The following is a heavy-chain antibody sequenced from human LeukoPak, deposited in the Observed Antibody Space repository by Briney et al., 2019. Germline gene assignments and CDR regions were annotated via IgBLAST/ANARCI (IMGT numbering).Heavy chain of an antibody. J-gene: IGHJ5*02. D-gene: IGHD3-22*01. V-gene: IGHV3-21*01. CDR2: ISSSSYI. Sequence: PGGSLRLSCAASGFTFSSYSVNWVRQAPGKGLERVSSISSSSYIYYADSVKGRFTISRDNSKNTLYLQMNSLRAEDTAVYYCTKDRSSGYLPAPNWFDPWGQGTLVTVSS. CDR3: TKDRSSGYLPAPNWFDP. CDR1: GFTFSSYS.